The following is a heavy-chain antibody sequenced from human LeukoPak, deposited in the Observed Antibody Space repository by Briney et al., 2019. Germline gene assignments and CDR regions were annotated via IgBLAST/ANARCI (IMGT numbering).Heavy chain of an antibody. Sequence: PSETLSLTCTVSGGSISSYYWRWIRQPAGKGLEWIGRIYTSGSTNYNPSLKSRVTMSVDTSKNQFSLKPSSVTAADTAVYYCARASSSWDYYYGLDVWGQGTTVTVS. V-gene: IGHV4-4*07. CDR1: GGSISSYY. CDR3: ARASSSWDYYYGLDV. D-gene: IGHD6-13*01. J-gene: IGHJ6*02. CDR2: IYTSGST.